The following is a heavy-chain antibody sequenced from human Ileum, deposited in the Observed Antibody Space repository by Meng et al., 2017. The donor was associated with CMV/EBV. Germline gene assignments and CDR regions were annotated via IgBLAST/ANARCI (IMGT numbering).Heavy chain of an antibody. CDR1: GDSLRTGHYY. J-gene: IGHJ4*02. V-gene: IGHV4-30-4*01. D-gene: IGHD6-19*01. CDR2: IYYSGST. CDR3: AREGGGWYFDS. Sequence: QVELQGSRPGPVMPPKTLSLPCTVSGDSLRTGHYYWSWIRQPRGKGPEWIGYIYYSGSTLYNPSLKSPVTISLDKSKNQFSLRLRSVTAADTAVYFCAREGGGWYFDSWGQGTLVTVSS.